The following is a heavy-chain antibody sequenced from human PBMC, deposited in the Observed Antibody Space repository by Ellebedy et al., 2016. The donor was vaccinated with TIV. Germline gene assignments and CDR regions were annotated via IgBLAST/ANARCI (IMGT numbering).Heavy chain of an antibody. CDR3: ARAEGFGGVSSDMDV. D-gene: IGHD3-16*01. J-gene: IGHJ6*02. V-gene: IGHV3-30*01. CDR2: ISYDGSNK. CDR1: GFTFSSYA. Sequence: GESLKISCAASGFTFSSYAMHWVRPAPGKGLEWVAVISYDGSNKYYADSVKGRFTISRDNSKNTLYLQMNSLRAEETAVYYCARAEGFGGVSSDMDVWGQGTTVTVSS.